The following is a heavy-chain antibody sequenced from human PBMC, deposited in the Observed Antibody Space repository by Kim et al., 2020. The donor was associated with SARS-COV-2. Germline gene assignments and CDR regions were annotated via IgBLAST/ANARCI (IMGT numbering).Heavy chain of an antibody. D-gene: IGHD3-22*01. V-gene: IGHV3-9*01. CDR3: AKGLYDSSGYYYVSSYAFDI. Sequence: GGSLRLSCAASGFTFDDYAMHWVRQAPGKGLEWVSGISWNSGSIGYADSVKGRFTISRDNAKNSLYLQMNSLRAEDTALYYCAKGLYDSSGYYYVSSYAFDIWGQGTMVTVSS. CDR2: ISWNSGSI. CDR1: GFTFDDYA. J-gene: IGHJ3*02.